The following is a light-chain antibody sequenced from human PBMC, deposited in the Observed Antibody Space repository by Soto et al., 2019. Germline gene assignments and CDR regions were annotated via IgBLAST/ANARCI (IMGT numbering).Light chain of an antibody. CDR2: SNN. J-gene: IGLJ1*01. CDR1: SSNIGSNT. Sequence: QSALTQLPSASGTPGQRVTISCSGSSSNIGSNTVNWYQQLPGTAPKLLIYSNNQRPSGVPDRFSGSKSGTSASLAISWLQSEDEADYYCAAWDDSLNGPYVFGTGTKVTVL. CDR3: AAWDDSLNGPYV. V-gene: IGLV1-44*01.